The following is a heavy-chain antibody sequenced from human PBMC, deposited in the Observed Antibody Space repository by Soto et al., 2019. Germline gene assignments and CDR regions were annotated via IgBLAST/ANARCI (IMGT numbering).Heavy chain of an antibody. CDR2: IYYIGTT. V-gene: IGHV4-61*01. J-gene: IGHJ4*02. CDR1: DGSGNSGSYY. Sequence: PSETLSLTCSVSDGSGNSGSYYWSWIRQTPGKGLEWIGHIYYIGTTDYNPSLKSRVTISVDTSKNQFSLKVRSVTAADTAVYFCAREEKQLSRYGGDFDYWGQGILVTAPQ. D-gene: IGHD3-16*01. CDR3: AREEKQLSRYGGDFDY.